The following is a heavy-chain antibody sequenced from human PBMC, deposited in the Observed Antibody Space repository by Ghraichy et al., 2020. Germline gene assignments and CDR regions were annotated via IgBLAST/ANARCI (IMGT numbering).Heavy chain of an antibody. CDR3: ARAINYVGLDY. D-gene: IGHD1-7*01. V-gene: IGHV4-30-2*01. CDR1: GGAISSSAYS. J-gene: IGHJ4*02. Sequence: SETLSLTCAVSGGAISSSAYSWTWVRQPPEKGLEWIAYVYYDGSTYYNPSLKSRVTISLDNSKNQFSLELTSVTAADRAGYYCARAINYVGLDYWGQGTLVTVSS. CDR2: VYYDGST.